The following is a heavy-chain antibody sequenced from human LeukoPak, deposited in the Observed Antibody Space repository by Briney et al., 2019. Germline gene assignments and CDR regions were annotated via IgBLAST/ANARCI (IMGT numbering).Heavy chain of an antibody. Sequence: ASVKVSCKASGYTFTSYGISWVRHAPGQGLEWMAWISAYNGNTNYAQKLQGRVTMTTDTSTSTAYMELRSLRSDDTAVYYCARGLSADFWSSEMLGVWGKGTTVTVSS. CDR1: GYTFTSYG. CDR3: ARGLSADFWSSEMLGV. D-gene: IGHD3-3*01. V-gene: IGHV1-18*01. J-gene: IGHJ6*04. CDR2: ISAYNGNT.